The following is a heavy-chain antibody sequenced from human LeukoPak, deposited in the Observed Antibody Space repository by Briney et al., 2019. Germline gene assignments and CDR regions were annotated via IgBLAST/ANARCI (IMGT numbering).Heavy chain of an antibody. CDR2: IWYDGHNK. Sequence: GGSLRLSCAASGFTFSRYGMHWVRQAPGKGLEWLAIIWYDGHNKYYADSVKGRFTISRDNSKNTLSLEMNDLRAEDTALYYCAREWGLIAVAGGPGYWGQGTLVTVSS. CDR1: GFTFSRYG. CDR3: AREWGLIAVAGGPGY. V-gene: IGHV3-33*01. D-gene: IGHD6-19*01. J-gene: IGHJ4*02.